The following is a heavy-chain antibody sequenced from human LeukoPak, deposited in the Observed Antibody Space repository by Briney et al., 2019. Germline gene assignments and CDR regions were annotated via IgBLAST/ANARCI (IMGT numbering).Heavy chain of an antibody. CDR2: ISYDGSNK. V-gene: IGHV3-30-3*01. CDR1: GFTFSSYA. J-gene: IGHJ4*02. Sequence: GGSLRLSCAASGFTFSSYAMHWVRQAPGKGLEWVAVISYDGSNKYYADSVKGRFTISRDNSKNTLYLQMNSLRAEDTAVYYCATEAAWGQGTLVTVFS. CDR3: ATEAA.